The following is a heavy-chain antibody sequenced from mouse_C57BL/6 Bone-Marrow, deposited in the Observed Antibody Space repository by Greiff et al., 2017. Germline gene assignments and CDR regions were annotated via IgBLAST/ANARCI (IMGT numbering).Heavy chain of an antibody. CDR3: ARRYGSRRDYAMDY. V-gene: IGHV1-76*01. J-gene: IGHJ4*01. CDR2: IYPGSGNT. D-gene: IGHD1-1*01. CDR1: GYTFTDYY. Sequence: QVQLQQSGAELVRPGASVKLSCKASGYTFTDYYINWVKQRPGQGLEWIARIYPGSGNTYYNEKFKGKATLTAEKSSSTAYMQLSSLTSEDSAVYFGARRYGSRRDYAMDYWGQGTSVTVSS.